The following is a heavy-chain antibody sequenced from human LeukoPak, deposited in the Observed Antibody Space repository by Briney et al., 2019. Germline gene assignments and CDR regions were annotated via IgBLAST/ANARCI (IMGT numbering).Heavy chain of an antibody. CDR3: ARGWLQSNRPLDY. CDR2: IILIFGPP. Sequence: GSSVKLSCKASGGTFINYVVSWVRQAPGQGLGWMGGIILIFGPPNYAQKFPGRVTITADESTSTVYMELSSLSSEDTAVYYCARGWLQSNRPLDYWGQGTLVTVSS. D-gene: IGHD5-24*01. CDR1: GGTFINYV. J-gene: IGHJ4*02. V-gene: IGHV1-69*13.